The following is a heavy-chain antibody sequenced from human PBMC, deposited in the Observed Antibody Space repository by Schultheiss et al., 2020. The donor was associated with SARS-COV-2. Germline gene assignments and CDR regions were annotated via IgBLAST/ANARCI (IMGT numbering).Heavy chain of an antibody. CDR1: GGSFSGYY. CDR2: INHSGST. V-gene: IGHV4-34*01. D-gene: IGHD5-18*01. CDR3: ARGPPSWAGNTAFFQH. Sequence: SETLSLTCAVYGGSFSGYYWSWIRQPPGKGLEWIGEINHSGSTNYNPSLKSRVTILVDTSKNQFSLKLSSVTAADTAVYYCARGPPSWAGNTAFFQHWGQGTLVTVSS. J-gene: IGHJ1*01.